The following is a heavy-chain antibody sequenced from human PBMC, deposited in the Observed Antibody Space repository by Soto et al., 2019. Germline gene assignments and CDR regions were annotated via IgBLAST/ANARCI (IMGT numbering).Heavy chain of an antibody. CDR1: GGSISSGDYY. CDR3: AREGSTSGGVDY. CDR2: IYYSGST. Sequence: QVQLQESGPGLVKPSQTLSLTCTVSGGSISSGDYYWSWIRQHPGKGLEWIAYIYYSGSTYYNPSLKSRVTISVDTSKNQFSLKLSSVTAADTAMYYCAREGSTSGGVDYWGQGTLVTVSS. D-gene: IGHD2-2*01. J-gene: IGHJ4*02. V-gene: IGHV4-31*03.